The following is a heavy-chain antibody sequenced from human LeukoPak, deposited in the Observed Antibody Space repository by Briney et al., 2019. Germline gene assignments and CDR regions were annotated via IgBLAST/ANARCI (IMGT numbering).Heavy chain of an antibody. Sequence: SETLSLTCAVYGGSFSGYYWSWIRQPPGKGLEWIGEINHSGSTNYNPSLKSRVTISVDTSKNQFSLKLSSVTAADTAVYYCARFPQYYYDSSGYFYYWGQGTLVTVSS. CDR2: INHSGST. D-gene: IGHD3-22*01. V-gene: IGHV4-34*01. CDR1: GGSFSGYY. J-gene: IGHJ4*02. CDR3: ARFPQYYYDSSGYFYY.